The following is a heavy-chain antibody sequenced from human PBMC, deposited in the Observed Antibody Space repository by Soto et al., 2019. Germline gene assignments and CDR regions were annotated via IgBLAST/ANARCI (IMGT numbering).Heavy chain of an antibody. Sequence: QEQLVQSGAEVKQPGASVRVSCKASGNTHTIYFIHWLRQARGQGLEWMGWINSVSGGTNYAHKFRGRVTMARDTSTTAYFMELSGRRSDDTAVYFCARGGSYYAHWGQGPLVTVSS. CDR1: GNTHTIYF. CDR3: ARGGSYYAH. J-gene: IGHJ4*02. V-gene: IGHV1-2*02. D-gene: IGHD3-10*01. CDR2: INSVSGGT.